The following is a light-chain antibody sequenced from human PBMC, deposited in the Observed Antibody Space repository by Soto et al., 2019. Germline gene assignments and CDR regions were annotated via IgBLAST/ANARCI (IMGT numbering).Light chain of an antibody. V-gene: IGKV3-15*01. Sequence: EIVLTQSPDALSLSPGERATLSCRASQSFSSDLAWYQHKPGQAPRLLIYSTSTRATGVPDRFSGSGSGTEFTLTISSLQSEDFAVYYCQQYNKWPLTFGGGTKVETK. J-gene: IGKJ4*01. CDR1: QSFSSD. CDR3: QQYNKWPLT. CDR2: STS.